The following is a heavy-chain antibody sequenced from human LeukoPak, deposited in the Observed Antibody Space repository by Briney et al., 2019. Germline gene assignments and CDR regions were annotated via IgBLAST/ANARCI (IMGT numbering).Heavy chain of an antibody. CDR1: GGSISSNNW. J-gene: IGHJ6*03. CDR3: ARVDSTFNFYFNMDV. CDR2: IYHSGST. D-gene: IGHD2/OR15-2a*01. Sequence: SETLSLTCAVSGGSISSNNWWNWVRQPPGKGLEWIGEIYHSGSTNYNPSLKSRVAISADTSQNHFFLKMTSVTAVDTAVYYCARVDSTFNFYFNMDVWGQGTTVIV. V-gene: IGHV4-4*02.